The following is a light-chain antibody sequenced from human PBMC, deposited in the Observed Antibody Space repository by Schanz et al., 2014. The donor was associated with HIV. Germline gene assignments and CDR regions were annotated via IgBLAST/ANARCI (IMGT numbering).Light chain of an antibody. Sequence: QSALTQPASVSGSPGQSITIPCTGTSSDVGGYNYVAWYQQHPGKAPKLMIYDVSDRPSGVPDRFSGSKSGNTASLTVSGLQAEDEADYYCSSYTSSSTWVFGGGTKVTVL. CDR2: DVS. J-gene: IGLJ3*02. CDR3: SSYTSSSTWV. CDR1: SSDVGGYNY. V-gene: IGLV2-14*03.